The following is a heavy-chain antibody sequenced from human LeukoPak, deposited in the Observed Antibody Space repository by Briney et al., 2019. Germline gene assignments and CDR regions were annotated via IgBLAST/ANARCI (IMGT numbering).Heavy chain of an antibody. CDR3: AKAQSSGSEPTYGMDV. V-gene: IGHV1-69*13. CDR1: GGTFSSYA. Sequence: SVKVSCKASGGTFSSYAISWVRQAPGQGLEWMGGIIPIFGTANYAQKFQGRVTITADESTSTAYMELNSLRAEDTAVYYCAKAQSSGSEPTYGMDVWGQGTTVTVSS. D-gene: IGHD6-19*01. J-gene: IGHJ6*02. CDR2: IIPIFGTA.